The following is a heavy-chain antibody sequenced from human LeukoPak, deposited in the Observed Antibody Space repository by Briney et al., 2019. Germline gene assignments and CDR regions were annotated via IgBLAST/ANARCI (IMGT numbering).Heavy chain of an antibody. D-gene: IGHD1-26*01. CDR1: GFTFSYYS. V-gene: IGHV3-64*01. J-gene: IGHJ4*02. CDR2: INSNGDDT. Sequence: GGSLRLSCAASGFTFSYYSMHWVRQAPGKGLEYVSAINSNGDDTYYTNSVKGRFTISRDNSKNTLYLQMGSLRDEDMAIYYCARDPGRSPDYWGQGTLVTVSS. CDR3: ARDPGRSPDY.